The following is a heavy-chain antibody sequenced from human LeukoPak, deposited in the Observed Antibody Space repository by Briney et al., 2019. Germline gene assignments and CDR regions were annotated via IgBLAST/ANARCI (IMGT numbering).Heavy chain of an antibody. CDR2: INPNSGGR. D-gene: IGHD1-1*01. V-gene: IGHV1-2*02. CDR3: ARVRSRGTTGTTGRAFDI. Sequence: ASVKVSCKASGYTFTGYYMHCVPHALGQGHEWMRWINPNSGGRNNAQKLQGRVIMTRDTSISTAYMELSRLRSDDTAVYYCARVRSRGTTGTTGRAFDIWGQGTMVTASS. CDR1: GYTFTGYY. J-gene: IGHJ3*02.